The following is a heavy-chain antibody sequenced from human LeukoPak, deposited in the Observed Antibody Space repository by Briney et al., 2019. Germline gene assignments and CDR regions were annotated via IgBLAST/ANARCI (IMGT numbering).Heavy chain of an antibody. J-gene: IGHJ4*02. CDR2: IRSKAYGGTT. D-gene: IGHD3-10*01. V-gene: IGHV3-49*04. CDR1: GFTFGDYA. CDR3: TRGAYGSGSYGDY. Sequence: GGSLRLSCTASGFTFGDYAMSWVRQAPGKGLEWVGFIRSKAYGGTTEYAASVKGRFTISRDDSKSIAYLQMNSLKTEDTAVYYCTRGAYGSGSYGDYWGQGTLVTVSS.